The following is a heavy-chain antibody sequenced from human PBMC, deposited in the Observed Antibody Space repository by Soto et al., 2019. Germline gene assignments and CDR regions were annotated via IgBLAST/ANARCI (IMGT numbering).Heavy chain of an antibody. CDR1: GGSISSSSYY. J-gene: IGHJ6*02. CDR3: ARYYYDSSGYYYYYYGMDV. CDR2: IYYSGST. D-gene: IGHD3-22*01. Sequence: QLQLQESGPGLVKPSETLSLTCTVSGGSISSSSYYWGWIRQPPGKGLEWIGSIYYSGSTYYNPSLKSRVTISVDTPKNQFSLKLSSVTAADTAVYYCARYYYDSSGYYYYYYGMDVWGQGTTVTVSS. V-gene: IGHV4-39*01.